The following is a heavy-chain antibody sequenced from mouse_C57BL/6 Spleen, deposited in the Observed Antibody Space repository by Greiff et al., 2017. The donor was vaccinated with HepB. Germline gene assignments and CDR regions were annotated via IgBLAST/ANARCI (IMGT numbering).Heavy chain of an antibody. CDR2: ISDGGSYT. CDR3: ARDRWLLYYFDY. V-gene: IGHV5-4*01. CDR1: GFTFSSYA. Sequence: EVKLMESGGGLVKPGGSLKLSCAASGFTFSSYAMSWVRQTPEKRLEWVATISDGGSYTYYPDNVKGRFTISRDNAKNNLYLQMSHLKSEDTAMYYCARDRWLLYYFDYWGQGTTLTVSS. J-gene: IGHJ2*01. D-gene: IGHD2-3*01.